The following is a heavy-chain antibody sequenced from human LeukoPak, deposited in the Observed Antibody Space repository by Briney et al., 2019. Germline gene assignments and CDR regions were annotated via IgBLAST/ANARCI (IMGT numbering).Heavy chain of an antibody. CDR1: GGTFSSYA. CDR2: MNPNSGNT. J-gene: IGHJ6*03. V-gene: IGHV1-8*02. D-gene: IGHD4-17*01. CDR3: ARGPTVTTPLRFYYYYYYMDV. Sequence: GSSVKVSCKASGGTFSSYAINWVRQATGQGLEWMGWMNPNSGNTGYAQKFQGRVTMTRNTSISTAYMELSSLRSEDTAVYYCARGPTVTTPLRFYYYYYYMDVWGKGTTVTISS.